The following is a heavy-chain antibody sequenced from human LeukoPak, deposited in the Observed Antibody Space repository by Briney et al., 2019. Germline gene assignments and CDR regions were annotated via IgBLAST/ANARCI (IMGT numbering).Heavy chain of an antibody. J-gene: IGHJ4*02. CDR3: ARRYCSSTSCLLDY. CDR1: GFTFSTYT. CDR2: ISTGGSNI. V-gene: IGHV3-48*03. Sequence: GGSLRLSCAASGFTFSTYTMNWVRQAPGKGLEWVSYISTGGSNIYHADSVKGRFTISRDNAKNSLYLQMNSLRAEDTAVYYCARRYCSSTSCLLDYWGQGTLVTVSS. D-gene: IGHD2-2*01.